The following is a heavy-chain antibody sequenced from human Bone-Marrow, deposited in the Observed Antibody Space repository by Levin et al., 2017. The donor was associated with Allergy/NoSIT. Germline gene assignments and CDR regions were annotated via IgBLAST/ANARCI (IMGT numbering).Heavy chain of an antibody. D-gene: IGHD3-9*01. CDR3: ARVRDFTGYFDY. V-gene: IGHV1-18*01. J-gene: IGHJ4*02. Sequence: GESLKISCKASGYTFTSYGITWVRQAPGQGLEWMGWISPNKGNTNYALKLQGRVTMTTDTSTSTAYMEVRSLTSDDTAFYYCARVRDFTGYFDYWGQGTLVTVSS. CDR1: GYTFTSYG. CDR2: ISPNKGNT.